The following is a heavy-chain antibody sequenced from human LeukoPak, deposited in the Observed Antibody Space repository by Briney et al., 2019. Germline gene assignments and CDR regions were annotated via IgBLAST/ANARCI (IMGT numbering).Heavy chain of an antibody. CDR2: ISYDGSNK. V-gene: IGHV3-30-3*01. D-gene: IGHD3-22*01. Sequence: PGGSLRLSCVASGFDFGRNTMNWVRQAPGKGLEWVAVISYDGSNKYYADSVKGRFTISRDNSKNTLYLQMNSLRAEDTAVYYCARTTYYYDSSGYIDYWGQGTLVTVSS. CDR1: GFDFGRNT. CDR3: ARTTYYYDSSGYIDY. J-gene: IGHJ4*02.